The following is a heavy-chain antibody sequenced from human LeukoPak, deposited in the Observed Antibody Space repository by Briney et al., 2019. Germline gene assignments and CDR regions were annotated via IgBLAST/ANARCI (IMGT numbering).Heavy chain of an antibody. CDR2: IYYSGST. D-gene: IGHD3-10*01. J-gene: IGHJ5*02. V-gene: IGHV4-59*01. CDR1: GGSISSYY. Sequence: PSETLSLTCTVSGGSISSYYWSWIRQPPGKGLEWIGYIYYSGSTNYNPSLKSRVTISVDTSKNQFSLKLSSVTAADTAVYYCARVEREYYGSGSYFTWFDPWGQGTLVTVSS. CDR3: ARVEREYYGSGSYFTWFDP.